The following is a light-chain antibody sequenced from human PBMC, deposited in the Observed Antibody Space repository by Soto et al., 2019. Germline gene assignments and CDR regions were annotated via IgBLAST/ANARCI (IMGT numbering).Light chain of an antibody. CDR3: SSYGGFNNVL. Sequence: QSALTQPPSASGSPGQSGTLSCTGAGTDVGQYNYVSCYQQHPGKAPKLLIHHVSRRPSGVPARFSGSKSGNTASLTVSGLQTEDEADYYCSSYGGFNNVLFGGGTKVTVL. V-gene: IGLV2-8*01. CDR2: HVS. CDR1: GTDVGQYNY. J-gene: IGLJ2*01.